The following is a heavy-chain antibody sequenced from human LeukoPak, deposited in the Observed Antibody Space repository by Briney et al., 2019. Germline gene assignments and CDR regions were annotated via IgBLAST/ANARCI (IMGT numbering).Heavy chain of an antibody. Sequence: ASVKVSCKASEYTFTSYAIHWVRQAPGQRLEWMGWINPGNGHTKYSQNFQGRVTITRDTSTTTVYMELSSLRSEDTAVYYCARDMSTRVTPISYAFDVWGQGTMVTVSS. CDR2: INPGNGHT. CDR1: EYTFTSYA. D-gene: IGHD4-23*01. CDR3: ARDMSTRVTPISYAFDV. J-gene: IGHJ3*01. V-gene: IGHV1-3*01.